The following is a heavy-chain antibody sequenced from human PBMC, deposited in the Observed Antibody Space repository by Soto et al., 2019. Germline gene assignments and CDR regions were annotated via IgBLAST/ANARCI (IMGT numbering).Heavy chain of an antibody. J-gene: IGHJ6*02. D-gene: IGHD2-21*01. Sequence: SETLSLTCAVSGGSISSSNWWSWVRQPPGKGLEWIGEIYHSGSTNYNPSLKSRVTISVDKSKNQFSLKLSSVTAADTAVYYCARVTLWPHYGMDVWGQGTTVTVSS. CDR2: IYHSGST. CDR1: GGSISSSNW. CDR3: ARVTLWPHYGMDV. V-gene: IGHV4-4*02.